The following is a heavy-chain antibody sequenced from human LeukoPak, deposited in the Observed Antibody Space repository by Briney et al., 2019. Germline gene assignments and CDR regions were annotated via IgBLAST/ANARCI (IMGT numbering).Heavy chain of an antibody. Sequence: SETLSLTCTFSGGSISSYYWTWIRQPAGKGLEWIGRIHSSGSTKYNPSLKSRVTMSVDTSKNQFSLKLSSVTAADTAVYYCARDEYYYGSGSYGFDYWGQGTLVTVSS. CDR2: IHSSGST. V-gene: IGHV4-4*07. J-gene: IGHJ4*02. D-gene: IGHD3-10*01. CDR3: ARDEYYYGSGSYGFDY. CDR1: GGSISSYY.